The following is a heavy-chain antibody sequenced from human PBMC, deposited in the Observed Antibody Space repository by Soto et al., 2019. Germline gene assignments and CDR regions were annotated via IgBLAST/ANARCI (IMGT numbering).Heavy chain of an antibody. CDR3: ARGYYDFWTPRYYFDY. D-gene: IGHD3-3*01. V-gene: IGHV3-33*01. Sequence: GGSLRLSCAASGFTFSSYGMHWVRQAPGKGLEWVAVIWYDGSNKYYADSVKGRFTISRDNSKNTLYLQMNSLRAEDTAVYYCARGYYDFWTPRYYFDYWGQGTLVTVSS. CDR1: GFTFSSYG. J-gene: IGHJ4*02. CDR2: IWYDGSNK.